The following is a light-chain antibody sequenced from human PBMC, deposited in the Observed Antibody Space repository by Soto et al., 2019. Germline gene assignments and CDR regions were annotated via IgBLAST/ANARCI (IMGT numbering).Light chain of an antibody. V-gene: IGLV2-23*02. J-gene: IGLJ1*01. CDR3: CSYAGNSTYV. CDR1: RSDIGSYNL. CDR2: EVS. Sequence: QSALTQPASVSGSPGQSITISCTGTRSDIGSYNLVSWYQQHPGKAPKLMIYEVSERPSGVSNRFSGSKSGNTASLTISGLQAEDEADYYCCSYAGNSTYVFGAGTKLTVL.